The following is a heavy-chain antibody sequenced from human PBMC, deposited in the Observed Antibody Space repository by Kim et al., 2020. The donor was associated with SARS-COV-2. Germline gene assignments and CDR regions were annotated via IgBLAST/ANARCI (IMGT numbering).Heavy chain of an antibody. Sequence: SETLSLTCTVSGGSISSSSYYWGWIRQPPGKGLEWIGSIYYSGSTYYNPSLKSRVTISVDTSKNQFSLKLSSVTAADTAVYYCARFRYFDWLSKGSFDYWGQGTLVTVSS. CDR1: GGSISSSSYY. CDR2: IYYSGST. J-gene: IGHJ4*02. CDR3: ARFRYFDWLSKGSFDY. D-gene: IGHD3-9*01. V-gene: IGHV4-39*01.